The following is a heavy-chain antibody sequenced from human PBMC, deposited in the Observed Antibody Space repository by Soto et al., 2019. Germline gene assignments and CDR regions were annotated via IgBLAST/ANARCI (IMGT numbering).Heavy chain of an antibody. Sequence: SETLSLTCTVSGGSISSGGYYWSWIRQHPGKGLEWIGYIYYSGSTYYNPSLKSRVTISVDTSKNQFSLKLSSVTAADTAVYYCARDGLGDRSGYYRGSDDAFDIWGQGTMVTVSS. D-gene: IGHD3-3*01. CDR3: ARDGLGDRSGYYRGSDDAFDI. V-gene: IGHV4-31*03. CDR2: IYYSGST. J-gene: IGHJ3*02. CDR1: GGSISSGGYY.